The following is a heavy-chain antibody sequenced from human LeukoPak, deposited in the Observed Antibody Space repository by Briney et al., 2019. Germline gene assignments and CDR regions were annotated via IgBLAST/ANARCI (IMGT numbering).Heavy chain of an antibody. Sequence: PSETLSLTCTVSGGSISSYYWSWIRQPPGKGLEWIGYIYYSGSTNYNPSLKSRVTISVDTSKNQFSLKLSSVTAADTAVYYCARYRPGATVGSDPYYYDSSGYGVVDYWGQGTLVTVSS. CDR1: GGSISSYY. V-gene: IGHV4-59*08. CDR2: IYYSGST. D-gene: IGHD3-22*01. CDR3: ARYRPGATVGSDPYYYDSSGYGVVDY. J-gene: IGHJ4*02.